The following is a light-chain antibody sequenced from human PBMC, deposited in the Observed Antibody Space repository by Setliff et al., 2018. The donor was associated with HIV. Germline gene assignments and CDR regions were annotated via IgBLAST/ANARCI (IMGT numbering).Light chain of an antibody. CDR2: EVS. V-gene: IGLV2-14*01. CDR1: SSDVGGYNY. CDR3: SSYTSSSTFYV. Sequence: QSALAQPASVSGSPGQSITISCTGTSSDVGGYNYVSWYQQHPGKAPKVMISEVSKRPSGVSNRFSGSKSGNTASLTISGFQAEDEGDYYCSSYTSSSTFYVFGTGTKVTVL. J-gene: IGLJ1*01.